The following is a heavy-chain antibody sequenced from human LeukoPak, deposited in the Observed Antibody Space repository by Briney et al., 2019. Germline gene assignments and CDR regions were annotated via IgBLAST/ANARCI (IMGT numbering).Heavy chain of an antibody. CDR2: ISGSGGST. CDR1: GFSFSSYA. CDR3: AKDYGSSSVWIFDY. D-gene: IGHD6-19*01. J-gene: IGHJ4*02. V-gene: IGHV3-23*01. Sequence: GGSLRLSCAASGFSFSSYAMSWVRQAPGKGLEWASAISGSGGSTQYADSVKGRFTMSRDNSENTLYLQMSSLRVEDTAVYYCAKDYGSSSVWIFDYWGQGTLVT.